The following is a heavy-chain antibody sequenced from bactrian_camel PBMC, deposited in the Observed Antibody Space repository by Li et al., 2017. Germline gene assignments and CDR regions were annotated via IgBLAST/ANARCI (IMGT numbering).Heavy chain of an antibody. J-gene: IGHJ6*01. D-gene: IGHD6*01. V-gene: IGHV3S40*01. CDR2: INNAIDGGST. CDR3: VSSRGTVVAGNPVLGPAWNFRY. CDR1: GYTYRSNT. Sequence: VQLVESGGGSVQAGGSLRLSCADSGYTYRSNTMGWFRQAPGQEHEGVAVINNAIDGGSTYYADSVKGRFTISQDNAKNTVSLQMNNLKPEDTATYFCVSSRGTVVAGNPVLGPAWNFRYWGQGTQVTVS.